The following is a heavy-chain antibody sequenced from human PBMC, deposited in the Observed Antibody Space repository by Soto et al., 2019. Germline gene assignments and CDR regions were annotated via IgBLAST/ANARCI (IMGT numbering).Heavy chain of an antibody. J-gene: IGHJ5*02. CDR3: ARTGEPFMIKFGGANNWFEP. V-gene: IGHV1-69*13. CDR1: GGTFSSYA. Sequence: SVKVSCKASGGTFSSYAISWVRQAPGQGLEWMGGIIPIFGTANYAQKFQGGVTITADESTSTAYMELSSLRSEDTAVYYCARTGEPFMIKFGGANNWFEPWGQGTLVTVSA. CDR2: IIPIFGTA. D-gene: IGHD3-16*01.